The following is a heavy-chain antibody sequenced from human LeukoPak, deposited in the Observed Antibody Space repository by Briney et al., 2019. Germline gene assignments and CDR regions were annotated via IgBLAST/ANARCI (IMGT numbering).Heavy chain of an antibody. Sequence: ASVTVSCTASGYTFTSYAMHWVRQAPGQRLEWMGWINAGNGNTKYSQKFQGRVTITRDTSASTAYMELSSLRSEDTAVYYCARVVAAAGGYYYYYGMDVWGQGTTVTVSS. CDR2: INAGNGNT. D-gene: IGHD6-13*01. CDR1: GYTFTSYA. CDR3: ARVVAAAGGYYYYYGMDV. V-gene: IGHV1-3*01. J-gene: IGHJ6*02.